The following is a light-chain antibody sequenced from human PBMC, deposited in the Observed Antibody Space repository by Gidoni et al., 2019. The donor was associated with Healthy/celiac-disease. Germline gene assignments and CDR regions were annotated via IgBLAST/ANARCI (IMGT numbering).Light chain of an antibody. J-gene: IGLJ2*01. Sequence: SYELTQPPSVPVCPGQTARITCSGDALPKQYAYWYQQQPGQAPVLVIYNDSERPSGIPERFSGSTSGTTVTLTISGVQAEDEAEYYCQSADISGTHVVFGGGTKLTVL. CDR2: NDS. CDR3: QSADISGTHVV. CDR1: ALPKQY. V-gene: IGLV3-25*03.